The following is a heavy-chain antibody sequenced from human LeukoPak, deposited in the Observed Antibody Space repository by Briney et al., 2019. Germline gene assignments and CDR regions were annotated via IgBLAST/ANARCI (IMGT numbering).Heavy chain of an antibody. CDR2: ISRSGGST. J-gene: IGHJ4*02. Sequence: GASLRLSCAASGFTFSSYAMSWVRQAPGKGLEWVSAISRSGGSTYYADSVKGRFTISRDNSKGTLYLQMNSLRAEDTAVYFCARSSTTVSGPYWGQGTLVTVSS. D-gene: IGHD4-11*01. V-gene: IGHV3-23*01. CDR3: ARSSTTVSGPY. CDR1: GFTFSSYA.